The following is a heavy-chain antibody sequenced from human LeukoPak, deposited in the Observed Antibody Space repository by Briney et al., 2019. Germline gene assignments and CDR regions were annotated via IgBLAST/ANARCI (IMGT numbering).Heavy chain of an antibody. V-gene: IGHV4-61*02. CDR2: IYTSGST. J-gene: IGHJ4*02. CDR3: ARVGYDFWSGYSSFSDY. Sequence: SETLSLTCTVSGGSISSGSYYWSWIRQPAGKGLEWIGRIYTSGSTNYNPSLKSRVTISVDTSKNQFSLKLSSVTAADTAVYYCARVGYDFWSGYSSFSDYWGQGTLVTVSS. D-gene: IGHD3-3*01. CDR1: GGSISSGSYY.